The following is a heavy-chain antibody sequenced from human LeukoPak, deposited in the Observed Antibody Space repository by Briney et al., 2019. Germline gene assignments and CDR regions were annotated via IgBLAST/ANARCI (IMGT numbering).Heavy chain of an antibody. V-gene: IGHV3-30*04. CDR1: GFTFSSYA. CDR2: ISYDGSNK. D-gene: IGHD6-19*01. CDR3: ARAPWLVGDYFDY. J-gene: IGHJ4*02. Sequence: GGSLRLSCAASGFTFSSYAMHWVRQAPGKGLEWVAVISYDGSNKYYADSVKGRFTISRDNSKNTLYLQMNSLRAEDTDVYYCARAPWLVGDYFDYWGQGTLVTVSS.